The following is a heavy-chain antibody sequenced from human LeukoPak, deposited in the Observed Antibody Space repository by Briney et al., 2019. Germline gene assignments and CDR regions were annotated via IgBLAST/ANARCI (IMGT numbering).Heavy chain of an antibody. CDR1: GFTFSSYG. Sequence: GGSLRLSCAASGFTFSSYGMHWVRQAPGKGLEWVAVISYGGSNKYYADSVKGRFTISRDNAKNSLYLQMNSLRAEDTAVYYCASHKQYDFWSGLRASWFDPWGQGTLVTVSS. CDR2: ISYGGSNK. CDR3: ASHKQYDFWSGLRASWFDP. D-gene: IGHD3-3*01. J-gene: IGHJ5*02. V-gene: IGHV3-30*03.